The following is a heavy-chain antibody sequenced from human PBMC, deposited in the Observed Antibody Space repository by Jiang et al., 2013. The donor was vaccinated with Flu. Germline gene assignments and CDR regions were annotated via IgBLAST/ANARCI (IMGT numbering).Heavy chain of an antibody. CDR3: ASGISYSLDY. Sequence: SGAEVKKPGASVKVSCKASGYSSTSYGVIWVRQAPGQGLEWMGYISAYNGHTTYAQKLQGRVTLTIDTSTSTAYMELRSLTSDDTAMYYCASGISYSLDYWGQGTLVTVSS. V-gene: IGHV1-18*01. CDR2: ISAYNGHT. CDR1: GYSSTSYG. J-gene: IGHJ4*02. D-gene: IGHD5-18*01.